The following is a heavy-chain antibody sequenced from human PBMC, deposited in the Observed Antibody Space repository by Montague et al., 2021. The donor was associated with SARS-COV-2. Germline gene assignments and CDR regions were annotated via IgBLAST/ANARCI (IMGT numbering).Heavy chain of an antibody. CDR1: GGSISSNLFY. D-gene: IGHD4-23*01. V-gene: IGHV4-39*01. CDR3: ARHVDHCGGNWLIGYFDL. CDR2: ISYTGST. Sequence: SETLSLTCTVSGGSISSNLFYWGWIRQTPGKALEWIGDISYTGSTYYNPSLKSRVTVAVDTSTNQFSLRLSSLTAADTAVYYCARHVDHCGGNWLIGYFDLWGRGTLVTVSS. J-gene: IGHJ2*01.